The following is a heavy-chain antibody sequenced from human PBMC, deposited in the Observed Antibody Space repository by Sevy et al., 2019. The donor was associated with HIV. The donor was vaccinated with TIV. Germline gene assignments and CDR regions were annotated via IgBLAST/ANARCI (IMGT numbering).Heavy chain of an antibody. CDR2: INHSGST. Sequence: SETLSLTCAVYGGSFSGYYWSWIRQPPGKGLEWIGEINHSGSTNYNPSLKSRVTIPVDTSKNQFSLKLSSVTAADTAVYYCARVNQRAVAGKYYYYCYGMDVWGQGTTVTVSS. CDR3: ARVNQRAVAGKYYYYCYGMDV. D-gene: IGHD6-19*01. V-gene: IGHV4-34*01. CDR1: GGSFSGYY. J-gene: IGHJ6*02.